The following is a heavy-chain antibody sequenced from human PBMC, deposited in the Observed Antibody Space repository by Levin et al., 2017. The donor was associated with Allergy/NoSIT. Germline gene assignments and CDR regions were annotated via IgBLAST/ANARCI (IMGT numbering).Heavy chain of an antibody. CDR3: ARGTTSAGPKNDY. Sequence: GESLKISCAASGFTFSSYSMNWVRQAPGKGLEWVSSISSSSSYIYYADSVKGRFTISRDNAKNSLYLQMNSLRAEDTAVYYCARGTTSAGPKNDYWGQGTLVTVSS. D-gene: IGHD1-7*01. CDR1: GFTFSSYS. J-gene: IGHJ4*02. V-gene: IGHV3-21*01. CDR2: ISSSSSYI.